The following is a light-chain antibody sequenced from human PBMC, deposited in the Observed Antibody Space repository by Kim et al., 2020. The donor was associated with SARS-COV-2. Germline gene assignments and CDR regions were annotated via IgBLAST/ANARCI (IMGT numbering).Light chain of an antibody. Sequence: SSELTQDPAVSVALGQTVRITCQGDSLRSYYASWYQQKPGQAPVLVIYGKNNRPSGNPDRISSSTSGNTTSLTIAGAQAEDEADYYCNSRDSSGNHLVFG. CDR1: SLRSYY. J-gene: IGLJ3*02. CDR2: GKN. CDR3: NSRDSSGNHLV. V-gene: IGLV3-19*01.